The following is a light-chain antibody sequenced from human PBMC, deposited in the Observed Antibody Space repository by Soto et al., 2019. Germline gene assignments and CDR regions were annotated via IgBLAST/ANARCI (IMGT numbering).Light chain of an antibody. Sequence: DIQMTQSPSYVSASIGDRVTISCRACQDIRSWLAWYQQKPGKAPKLLLYAASSLQRGVPSRFSGSGSGTNFTLTISSLQAEDFATYYCQQAKSPGAFGQGSKV. V-gene: IGKV1D-12*01. CDR3: QQAKSPGA. CDR2: AAS. J-gene: IGKJ1*01. CDR1: QDIRSW.